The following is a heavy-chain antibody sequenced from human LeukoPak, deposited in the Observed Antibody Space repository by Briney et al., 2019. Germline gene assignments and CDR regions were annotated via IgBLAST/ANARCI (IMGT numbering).Heavy chain of an antibody. CDR3: ARDLARFGELVWGY. D-gene: IGHD3-10*01. V-gene: IGHV1-18*01. CDR1: GYTFTSYG. J-gene: IGHJ4*02. Sequence: ASVNVSCKASGYTFTSYGISWVRQAPGQGLEWMGRISAYNGNTNYAQKLQGRVTMTTDTSTSTAYMELRSLRSDDTAVYYCARDLARFGELVWGYWGQGTLVTVSS. CDR2: ISAYNGNT.